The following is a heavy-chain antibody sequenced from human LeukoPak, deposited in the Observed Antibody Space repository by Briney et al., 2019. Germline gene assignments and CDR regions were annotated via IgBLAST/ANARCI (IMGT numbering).Heavy chain of an antibody. Sequence: PSETLSLTCTVSGGSISSGSYYWSWIRQPAGKGLEWIGRIYTSGSTNYNPSLKSRVTISVDTSKNQFSLKLSSVTAADTAVYYCAREDSSGWYGERGFCDYWGQGTLVTVSS. CDR2: IYTSGST. D-gene: IGHD6-19*01. J-gene: IGHJ4*02. CDR3: AREDSSGWYGERGFCDY. CDR1: GGSISSGSYY. V-gene: IGHV4-61*02.